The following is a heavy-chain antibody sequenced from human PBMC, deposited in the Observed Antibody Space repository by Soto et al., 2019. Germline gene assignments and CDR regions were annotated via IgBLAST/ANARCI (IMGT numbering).Heavy chain of an antibody. V-gene: IGHV3-74*01. CDR3: ARSLWPYYFDA. CDR2: ISSDGSSA. D-gene: IGHD2-21*01. Sequence: EVQLVESGGDLVQPGGSLRLSCAPSGFTFSGYWMHWVRQAPGKGLVWVSRISSDGSSATYADSVKGRFTISRDNAKNTLYLHMNSLRAEDTAVYYCARSLWPYYFDAWGQGTLVTVSS. J-gene: IGHJ4*02. CDR1: GFTFSGYW.